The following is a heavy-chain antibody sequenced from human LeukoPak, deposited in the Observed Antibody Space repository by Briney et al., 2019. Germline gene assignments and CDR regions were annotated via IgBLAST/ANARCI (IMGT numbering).Heavy chain of an antibody. CDR3: ASYSGYDYFPIDY. Sequence: ASVKFSCKASGYTFSGYYMHWVRQAHGQGLEWMGWINPNSGGTNYAQKFQGRVTMTRDTSISTAYMELSRLRSDDTAVYYCASYSGYDYFPIDYWGQGTLVTVSS. CDR1: GYTFSGYY. V-gene: IGHV1-2*02. J-gene: IGHJ4*02. D-gene: IGHD5-12*01. CDR2: INPNSGGT.